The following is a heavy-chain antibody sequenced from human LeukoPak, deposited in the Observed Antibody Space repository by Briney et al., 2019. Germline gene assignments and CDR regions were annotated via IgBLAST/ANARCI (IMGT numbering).Heavy chain of an antibody. J-gene: IGHJ4*02. Sequence: PSETLSLTCAVYGGSFSGYYWSWIRQPPGKGLEWIGEINHSGSTNYNPSLKSRVTISVDTSKNQFSLKLSSVTAADTAVYYCARSEWELPFDYWGQGTLVTVSS. CDR3: ARSEWELPFDY. D-gene: IGHD1-26*01. V-gene: IGHV4-34*01. CDR1: GGSFSGYY. CDR2: INHSGST.